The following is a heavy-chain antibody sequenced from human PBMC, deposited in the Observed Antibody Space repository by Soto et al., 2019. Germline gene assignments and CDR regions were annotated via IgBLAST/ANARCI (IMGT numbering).Heavy chain of an antibody. D-gene: IGHD2-15*01. Sequence: GGSLRLSCAASGFTFDDYAMHWVRQAPGKGLEWVSGISWNSGSIGYADSVKGRFTISRDNAKNSLYLQMNSLRAEDTALYYCAKDTNPGGYCSGGSCYGDFDYWGQGTLVTVSS. CDR2: ISWNSGSI. V-gene: IGHV3-9*01. J-gene: IGHJ4*02. CDR3: AKDTNPGGYCSGGSCYGDFDY. CDR1: GFTFDDYA.